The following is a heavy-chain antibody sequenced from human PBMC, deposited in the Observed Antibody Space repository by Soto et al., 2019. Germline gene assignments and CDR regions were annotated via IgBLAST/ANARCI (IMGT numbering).Heavy chain of an antibody. CDR2: ISSSGGNT. CDR1: EFTFSTYA. J-gene: IGHJ3*02. D-gene: IGHD3-10*01. V-gene: IGHV3-23*01. CDR3: AKRPTSTGFGDPFDI. Sequence: EVQLLESGGDLVQPGGSLRLSCAASEFTFSTYAMSWVRQAPGKGLEWVSTISSSGGNTYYTDSVKGRFTISRDNSKNTLYLQMNSLRAEDTAIYYCAKRPTSTGFGDPFDIWGQGTMVTVSS.